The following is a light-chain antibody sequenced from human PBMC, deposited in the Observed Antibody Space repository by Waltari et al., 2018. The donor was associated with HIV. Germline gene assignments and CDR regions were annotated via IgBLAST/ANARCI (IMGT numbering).Light chain of an antibody. J-gene: IGLJ3*02. CDR2: EVS. CDR3: SSYANANIL. CDR1: SSAVGAYTY. V-gene: IGLV2-14*01. Sequence: QSALTQPASVSGSPGQSITISCTGTSSAVGAYTYVSWYQHHPGKAPKLIIYEVSNRPSGISNRFSGSKSGNTASLTISGLQAEDEADYYCSSYANANILFGGGTKLTVL.